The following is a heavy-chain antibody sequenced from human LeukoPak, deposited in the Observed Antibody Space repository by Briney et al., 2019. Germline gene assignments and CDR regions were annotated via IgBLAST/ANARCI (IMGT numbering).Heavy chain of an antibody. CDR3: ARDPGAVFRDDAFDI. CDR1: GYTFTSYY. D-gene: IGHD4/OR15-4a*01. V-gene: IGHV1-46*01. Sequence: ASVKVSCKASGYTFTSYYMHWVRQAPGQGLEWMGIINPSGGSTSYAQKFQGRVTMTRDTSTGTVYMELSSLRSEDTAVYYCARDPGAVFRDDAFDIWGQGTMVTVSS. J-gene: IGHJ3*02. CDR2: INPSGGST.